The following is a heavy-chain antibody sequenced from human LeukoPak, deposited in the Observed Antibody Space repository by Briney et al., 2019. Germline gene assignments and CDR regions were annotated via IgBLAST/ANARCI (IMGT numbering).Heavy chain of an antibody. CDR2: ISAYNGNT. CDR1: GYTFTSYG. CDR3: ARGAAAGTLNYYYYGMDV. D-gene: IGHD6-13*01. V-gene: IGHV1-18*01. Sequence: ASVKVSCKASGYTFTSYGISWVRQAPGQGLEWMGSISAYNGNTNYAQKLQGRVTMTTDTSTSTAYMELRSLRSDDTAVYYCARGAAAGTLNYYYYGMDVWGQGTTVTVSS. J-gene: IGHJ6*02.